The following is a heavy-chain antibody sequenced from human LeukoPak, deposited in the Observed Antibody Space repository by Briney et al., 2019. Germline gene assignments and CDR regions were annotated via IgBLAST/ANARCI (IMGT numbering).Heavy chain of an antibody. D-gene: IGHD5-18*01. CDR2: IIPIFGTA. Sequence: SVTVSCKASGGTFISYAISWVRQAPGQGLEWMGGIIPIFGTANYAQKFQGRVTITADESTSTAYMELSSLRSEDTAVYYCARPTSTGYSYGYGYWGQGTLVTVSS. J-gene: IGHJ4*02. V-gene: IGHV1-69*13. CDR3: ARPTSTGYSYGYGY. CDR1: GGTFISYA.